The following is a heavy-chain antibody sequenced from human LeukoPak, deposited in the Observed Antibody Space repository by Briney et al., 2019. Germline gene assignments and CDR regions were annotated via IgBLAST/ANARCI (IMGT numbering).Heavy chain of an antibody. V-gene: IGHV4-59*11. CDR3: ARVIGDIAVSGTSWFDP. CDR1: GGSFSSHY. J-gene: IGHJ5*02. D-gene: IGHD6-19*01. CDR2: IHSSGST. Sequence: SETLSLTCTVSGGSFSSHYWGWIRQAPGKGLEWIGYIHSSGSTNYNPSLKSRVTISVDTSKNQFSLKLTSVTAADTAVYYCARVIGDIAVSGTSWFDPWGQGTLVTVSS.